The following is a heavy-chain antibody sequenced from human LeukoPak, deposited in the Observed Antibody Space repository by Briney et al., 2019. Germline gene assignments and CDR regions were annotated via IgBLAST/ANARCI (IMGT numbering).Heavy chain of an antibody. CDR1: GGSISGYY. CDR2: INHSGST. CDR3: ARHKRFDYYGSGSYPIFDY. V-gene: IGHV4-34*01. D-gene: IGHD3-10*01. J-gene: IGHJ4*02. Sequence: SETLSLTCTVPGGSISGYYWSWIRQPPGKGLEWIGEINHSGSTNYNPSLKSRVTISVDTSKNQFSLKLSSVTAADTAVYYCARHKRFDYYGSGSYPIFDYWGQGTLVTVSS.